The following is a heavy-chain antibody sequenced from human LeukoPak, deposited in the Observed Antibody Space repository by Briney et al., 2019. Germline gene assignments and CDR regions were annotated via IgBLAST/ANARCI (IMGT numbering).Heavy chain of an antibody. CDR1: GFTFSSYA. Sequence: HPGGSLRLSCAASGFTFSSYAMSWVRQAPGKGLEWVSAISGSGGSTYYADSVKGRFTISRDNSKNTLYLLMNSLRAEDTAVYYCAKDPYRWRSGFDYWGQGTLVTVSS. V-gene: IGHV3-23*01. J-gene: IGHJ4*02. D-gene: IGHD3-10*01. CDR3: AKDPYRWRSGFDY. CDR2: ISGSGGST.